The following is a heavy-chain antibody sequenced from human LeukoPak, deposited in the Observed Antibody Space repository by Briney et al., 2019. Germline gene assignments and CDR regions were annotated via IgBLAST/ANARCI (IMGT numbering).Heavy chain of an antibody. Sequence: SVKVSCKASGGTFSSYAISWVRQAPGQGLEWMGGIIPIFGTANYAQKFQGRVTITADKSTSTAYMELSSLRSEDTAVYYCARTIGIAARANYWGQGTLVTVSS. V-gene: IGHV1-69*06. CDR2: IIPIFGTA. J-gene: IGHJ4*02. CDR3: ARTIGIAARANY. D-gene: IGHD6-6*01. CDR1: GGTFSSYA.